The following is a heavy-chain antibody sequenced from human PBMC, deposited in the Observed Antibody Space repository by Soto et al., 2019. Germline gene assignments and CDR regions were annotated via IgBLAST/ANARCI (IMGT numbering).Heavy chain of an antibody. CDR1: GFPFSSYV. V-gene: IGHV3-23*01. CDR3: ATRRVTVTTFNWYFDL. Sequence: GSLRLSCAASGFPFSSYVMSWVRQAPGKGLEWVSGISGGGSNTFYADSVKGRFTISRDNSKNTLLLQMNSLGAEDTAVYYCATRRVTVTTFNWYFDLWGRGTLVTVSS. CDR2: ISGGGSNT. D-gene: IGHD4-17*01. J-gene: IGHJ2*01.